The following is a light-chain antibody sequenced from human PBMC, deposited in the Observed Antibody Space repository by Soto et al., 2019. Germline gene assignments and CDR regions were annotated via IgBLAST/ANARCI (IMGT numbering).Light chain of an antibody. V-gene: IGKV3-20*01. Sequence: EIALTQSPGTLSLSPGERATLSCRASQSVSGSYLAWYQQKPGQAPRLLIYGASNRATGIPDRFSGSGSGTDFTLTISRLEPEDFAVYYCQQYGSSPRTFGQGTKVDIK. CDR1: QSVSGSY. CDR3: QQYGSSPRT. CDR2: GAS. J-gene: IGKJ1*01.